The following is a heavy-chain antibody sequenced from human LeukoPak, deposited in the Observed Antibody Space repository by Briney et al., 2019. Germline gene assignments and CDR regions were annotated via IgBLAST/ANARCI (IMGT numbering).Heavy chain of an antibody. CDR3: ARASSESIAARPYWFDP. V-gene: IGHV1-69*05. D-gene: IGHD6-6*01. CDR1: GGPFRSYA. J-gene: IGHJ5*02. Sequence: SVKVSCNASGGPFRSYAISWVRQAPGQGLEWMGGIIPIFGTANYAQKFQGRVTITTDESTSTAYMELSSLRSEDTAVYYCARASSESIAARPYWFDPWGQGTLVTVSS. CDR2: IIPIFGTA.